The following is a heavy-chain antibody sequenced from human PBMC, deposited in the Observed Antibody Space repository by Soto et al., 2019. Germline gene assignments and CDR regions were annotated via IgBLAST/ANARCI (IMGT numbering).Heavy chain of an antibody. CDR1: GGTFSSYT. J-gene: IGHJ4*02. V-gene: IGHV1-69*08. CDR2: IIPILGIA. Sequence: QVQLVQSGAEVKKPGSSVKVSCKASGGTFSSYTISWVRQAPGQGLEWMGRIIPILGIANYAQKYQGRVTITADKSTSTAYMELSSLRSEDTAVYYCAIDPYSSSAVVWGQGTLVTVSS. CDR3: AIDPYSSSAVV. D-gene: IGHD6-13*01.